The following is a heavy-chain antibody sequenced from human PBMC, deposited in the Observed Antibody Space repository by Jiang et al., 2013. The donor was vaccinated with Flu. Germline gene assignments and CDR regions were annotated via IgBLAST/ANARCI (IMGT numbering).Heavy chain of an antibody. Sequence: ETLSLTXTVXGGSISSYYWSWIRQPPGKGLEWIGYIYYSGSTNXNPSLKSRVTISVDTSKNQFSLKLSSVTAADTAVYYCARHGRQYYYGSGSYYNPPYYFDYWGQGTLVTVSS. CDR2: IYYSGST. CDR3: ARHGRQYYYGSGSYYNPPYYFDY. D-gene: IGHD3-10*01. J-gene: IGHJ4*02. V-gene: IGHV4-59*08. CDR1: GGSISSYY.